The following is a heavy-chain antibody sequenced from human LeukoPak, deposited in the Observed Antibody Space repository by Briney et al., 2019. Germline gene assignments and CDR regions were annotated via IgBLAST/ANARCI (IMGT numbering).Heavy chain of an antibody. CDR3: ARASEERITMVRGATLDY. J-gene: IGHJ4*02. CDR1: GFTFSSYS. CDR2: ISSSSSYI. D-gene: IGHD3-10*01. V-gene: IGHV3-21*01. Sequence: GGSLRLSCAASGFTFSSYSMNWVRRAPGKGLEWVSSISSSSSYIYYADSVKGRFTISRDNAKNSLYLRMNSLRAEDTAVYYCARASEERITMVRGATLDYWGQGTLVTVSS.